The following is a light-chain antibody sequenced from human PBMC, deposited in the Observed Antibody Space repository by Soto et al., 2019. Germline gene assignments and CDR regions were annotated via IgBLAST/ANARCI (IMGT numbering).Light chain of an antibody. CDR2: SAS. J-gene: IGKJ2*01. CDR1: QSVASN. CDR3: QQYFLWPPPFT. V-gene: IGKV3-15*01. Sequence: DIVMTQSPATLSVSPGERVTLSCRASQSVASNLAWYQQKPGQAPRLLIFSASTRATGIPARFSGSGSGTEFTLAITSLQSEDFAVYYCQQYFLWPPPFTFGQGPKLEIK.